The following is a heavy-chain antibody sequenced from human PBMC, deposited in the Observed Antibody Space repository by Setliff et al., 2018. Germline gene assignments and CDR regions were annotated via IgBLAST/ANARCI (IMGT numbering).Heavy chain of an antibody. V-gene: IGHV4-38-2*02. J-gene: IGHJ3*02. CDR1: VYSISSGYI. CDR3: ARKGISALSGAFDM. Sequence: PSETLSLTCTVSVYSISSGYIWGWIRQPPGKGLEWVGEIIHSGSTNYNPSLKSRVTMSVDTSKNPFSLKLSSVTAADTAVYYCARKGISALSGAFDMWGQGTMVTVSS. CDR2: IIHSGST. D-gene: IGHD1-26*01.